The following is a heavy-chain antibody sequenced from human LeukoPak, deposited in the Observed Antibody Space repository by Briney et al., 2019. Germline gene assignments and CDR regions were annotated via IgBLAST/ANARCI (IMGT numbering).Heavy chain of an antibody. D-gene: IGHD6-19*01. J-gene: IGHJ6*02. CDR2: VSYSGNT. Sequence: SETLSLTCTVSGGSISTYYWVWLRQSPGKELEWLGYVSYSGNTNYNPSLKSRVTISVDTSKNQLSLKLSSMTAADTAVYYCARAGYCSATSCQWVPLVWGQGTTVTVSS. V-gene: IGHV4-59*01. CDR1: GGSISTYY. CDR3: ARAGYCSATSCQWVPLV.